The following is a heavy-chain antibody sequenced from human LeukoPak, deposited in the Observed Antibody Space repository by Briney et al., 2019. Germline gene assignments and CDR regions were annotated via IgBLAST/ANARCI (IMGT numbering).Heavy chain of an antibody. Sequence: SETLSLTCTVSGGSISSYYWSWIRQPPGKGLEWIGYIYYSGSTNYNPSLKSRVTISVDTSKNQFSLKLSSVTAADTAVYYCARVSYDSSGYYDFDYWGQGTLVTVSS. D-gene: IGHD3-22*01. J-gene: IGHJ4*02. CDR3: ARVSYDSSGYYDFDY. CDR1: GGSISSYY. CDR2: IYYSGST. V-gene: IGHV4-59*01.